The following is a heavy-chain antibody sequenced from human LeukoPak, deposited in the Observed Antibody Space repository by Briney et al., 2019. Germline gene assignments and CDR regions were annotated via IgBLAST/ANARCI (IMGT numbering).Heavy chain of an antibody. J-gene: IGHJ4*02. V-gene: IGHV3-23*01. CDR3: AKDHQYSSSWFDY. CDR2: ITSGDNT. Sequence: PGGSLRLSCAASKFTFSSYAMSWVRQAPGKGLEWVSAITSGDNTYYADSVKGRFTISRDNSKNTLYLQMSSLRVEDTAVYYCAKDHQYSSSWFDYWGQGTLVTVSS. CDR1: KFTFSSYA. D-gene: IGHD6-13*01.